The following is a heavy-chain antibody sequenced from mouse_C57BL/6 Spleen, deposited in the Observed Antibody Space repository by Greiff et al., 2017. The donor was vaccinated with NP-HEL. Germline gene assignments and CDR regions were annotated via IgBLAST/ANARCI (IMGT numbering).Heavy chain of an antibody. Sequence: EVQRVESGGDLVKPGGSLKLSCAASGFTFSSYGMSWVRQTPDKRLEWVATISSGGSYTYYPDSVKGRFTISRDNAKNTLYLQMSSLKSEDTAMYYCARQGGNWYFDVWGTGTTVTVSS. CDR2: ISSGGSYT. CDR3: ARQGGNWYFDV. J-gene: IGHJ1*03. V-gene: IGHV5-6*01. CDR1: GFTFSSYG.